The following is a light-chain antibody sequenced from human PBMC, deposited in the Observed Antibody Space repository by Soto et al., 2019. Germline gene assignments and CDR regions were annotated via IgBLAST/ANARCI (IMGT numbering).Light chain of an antibody. J-gene: IGKJ1*01. CDR1: QSVDTTF. CDR2: GAS. V-gene: IGKV3-20*01. CDR3: QQYMSSVT. Sequence: EIVLTQSPGSLSLSPGQRATLSCRASQSVDTTFFAWYQKKPGQAPRLLIYGASKRATGIPDRFSGSGSGTDFTLNISRLEHEYFAVYYCQQYMSSVTFGQGTKVEIK.